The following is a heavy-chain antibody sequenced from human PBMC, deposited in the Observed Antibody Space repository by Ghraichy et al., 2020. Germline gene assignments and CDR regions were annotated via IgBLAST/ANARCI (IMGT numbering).Heavy chain of an antibody. D-gene: IGHD2-21*02. J-gene: IGHJ5*02. V-gene: IGHV3-74*01. CDR2: INSDGSST. CDR1: GFTFSSYW. CDR3: ARLLCGGDCYVGEDWFDP. Sequence: GGSLRLSCAASGFTFSSYWMHWVRQAPGKGLVWVSRINSDGSSTSYADSVKGRFTISRDNAKNTLYLQMNSLRAEDTAVYYCARLLCGGDCYVGEDWFDPWGQGTLVTVSS.